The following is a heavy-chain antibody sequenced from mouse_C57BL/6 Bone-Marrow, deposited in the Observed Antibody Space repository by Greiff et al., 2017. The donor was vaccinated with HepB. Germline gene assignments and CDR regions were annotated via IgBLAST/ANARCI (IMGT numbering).Heavy chain of an antibody. CDR2: ILPGSGST. V-gene: IGHV1-9*01. CDR3: ARRAYYYGSSYGYFDV. Sequence: QVQLQQPGAELMKPGASVKLSCKATGYTFTGYWIEWVKQRPGHGLEWIGEILPGSGSTNYNEKFKGKATFTADTSSNTAYMQLSSLTTEDSAIYYCARRAYYYGSSYGYFDVWGTGTTVTVSS. CDR1: GYTFTGYW. J-gene: IGHJ1*03. D-gene: IGHD1-1*01.